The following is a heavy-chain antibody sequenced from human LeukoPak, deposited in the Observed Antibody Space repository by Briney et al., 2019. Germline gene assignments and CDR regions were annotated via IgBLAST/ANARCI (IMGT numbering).Heavy chain of an antibody. CDR2: IYSSGST. J-gene: IGHJ4*02. CDR1: GGSINSYY. D-gene: IGHD4-23*01. CDR3: ARGGKATVVTM. Sequence: SETLSLTCTVSGGSINSYYWSWIRQPAGKGLAWIGRIYSSGSTNYNPSLKSRVSMSVDTSKNQFSLRLTSVTAADTAVYYCARGGKATVVTMWGQGILVTVSS. V-gene: IGHV4-4*07.